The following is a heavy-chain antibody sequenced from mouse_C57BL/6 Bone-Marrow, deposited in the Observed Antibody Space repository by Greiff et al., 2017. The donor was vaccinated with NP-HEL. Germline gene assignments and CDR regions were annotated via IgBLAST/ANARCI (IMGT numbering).Heavy chain of an antibody. V-gene: IGHV6-6*01. CDR1: GFTFSDAW. J-gene: IGHJ2*01. CDR2: IRNKANNHAT. CDR3: TRWLLRRGGFDY. D-gene: IGHD2-3*01. Sequence: EVKLEESGGGLVQPGGFMKLSCAASGFTFSDAWMDWVRQSPEKGLEWVAEIRNKANNHATYYAESVKGRFTISRDDSKSSVYLQMNSLRAEDTGIYYCTRWLLRRGGFDYWGQGTTLTVSS.